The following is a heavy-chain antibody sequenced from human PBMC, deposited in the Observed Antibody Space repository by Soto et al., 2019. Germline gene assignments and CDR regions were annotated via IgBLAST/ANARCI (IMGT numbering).Heavy chain of an antibody. D-gene: IGHD6-13*01. CDR1: GFTFSCYW. V-gene: IGHV3-74*01. J-gene: IGHJ3*02. CDR2: INSDGSST. CDR3: ARTRVQGSSWDHDAFDI. Sequence: GGSLRLSCAASGFTFSCYWMHWVRQAPGKGLVWVSRINSDGSSTSYADSVKGRFTISRDNAKNTLYLQMNSLRAEDTAVYYCARTRVQGSSWDHDAFDIWGQGTMVTVS.